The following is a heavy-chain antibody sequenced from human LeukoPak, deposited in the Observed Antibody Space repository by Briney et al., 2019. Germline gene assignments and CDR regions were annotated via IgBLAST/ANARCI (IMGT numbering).Heavy chain of an antibody. CDR1: GGSISSSSYY. D-gene: IGHD3-3*01. V-gene: IGHV4-39*01. CDR3: ASIQTHFGVVITHFDY. Sequence: KPSETLSLTCTVSGGSISSSSYYWSWIRQPPGKGLEWIGSIYYSGSTYYNPSLKSRVTISVDTSKNQFSLKLSSVTAADTAVYYCASIQTHFGVVITHFDYWGQGTLVTVSS. J-gene: IGHJ4*02. CDR2: IYYSGST.